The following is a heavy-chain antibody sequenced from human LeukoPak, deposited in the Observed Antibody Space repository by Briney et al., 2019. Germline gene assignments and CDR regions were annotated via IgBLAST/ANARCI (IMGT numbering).Heavy chain of an antibody. D-gene: IGHD1-26*01. J-gene: IGHJ4*02. Sequence: GASVKVSCKASGYTFTSYAMYWVRQAPGQRLEWMGWINAGNGNTKYSQKFQGRVTITRDTSASTAYMELSSLRSEDTAVYYCASGRSGSYYEYFDYWGQGTLVTVSS. CDR1: GYTFTSYA. V-gene: IGHV1-3*01. CDR3: ASGRSGSYYEYFDY. CDR2: INAGNGNT.